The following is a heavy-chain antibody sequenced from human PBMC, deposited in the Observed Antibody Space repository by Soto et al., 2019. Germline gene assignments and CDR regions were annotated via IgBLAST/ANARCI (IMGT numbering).Heavy chain of an antibody. V-gene: IGHV1-18*04. J-gene: IGHJ5*02. CDR3: ARDVYYYDSSGYYHNWFDP. Sequence: ASVKVSCKASGYTFTSYGISWVRQAPGQGLEWMGWISAYNGNTNYAQKLQGRVTMTTDTSTSTAYTELRSLRSDDTAVYYCARDVYYYDSSGYYHNWFDPWGQGTLVTVSS. CDR1: GYTFTSYG. CDR2: ISAYNGNT. D-gene: IGHD3-22*01.